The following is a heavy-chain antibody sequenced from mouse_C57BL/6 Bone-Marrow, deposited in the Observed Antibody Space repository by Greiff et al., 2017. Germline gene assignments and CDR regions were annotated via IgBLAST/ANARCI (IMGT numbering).Heavy chain of an antibody. CDR2: IDPDNGDT. Sequence: VQLKESGAELVRPGASVKLSCTASGFNFKDDYMHWVKQRPEQGLEWIGWIDPDNGDTENASKFQGKATLTADKSSNTAYLQLSSLTSEDTAVYYCTFYGNYGGDYWGQGTSVTVSS. J-gene: IGHJ4*01. CDR1: GFNFKDDY. CDR3: TFYGNYGGDY. V-gene: IGHV14-4*01. D-gene: IGHD2-1*01.